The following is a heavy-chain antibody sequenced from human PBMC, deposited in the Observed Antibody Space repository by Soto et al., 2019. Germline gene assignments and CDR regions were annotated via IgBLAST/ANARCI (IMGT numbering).Heavy chain of an antibody. CDR1: GFSLSTSGMC. J-gene: IGHJ4*02. CDR2: IDWDDDK. Sequence: SGPTLVNPTQTLTLTCTFSGFSLSTSGMCVSWIRQPPGKALEWLALIDWDDDKYYNTSLKTRLTISKDTSKNQVVLTMTNMDPVDTATYYCARIRDSTWYFDYWGQGTLVTVSS. V-gene: IGHV2-70*01. CDR3: ARIRDSTWYFDY.